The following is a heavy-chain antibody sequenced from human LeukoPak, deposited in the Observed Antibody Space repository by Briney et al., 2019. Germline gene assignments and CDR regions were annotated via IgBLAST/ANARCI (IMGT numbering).Heavy chain of an antibody. Sequence: GGSLRLSCAASGFTFSDYYMSWIRQAPGKGLEWVSYISSSGSTIYYADSAKGRFTISRDNAKNSLYLQMNSPRAEDTAVYYCASSGSGFPHRNWFDPWGQGTLVTVSS. V-gene: IGHV3-11*04. J-gene: IGHJ5*02. D-gene: IGHD1-14*01. CDR2: ISSSGSTI. CDR3: ASSGSGFPHRNWFDP. CDR1: GFTFSDYY.